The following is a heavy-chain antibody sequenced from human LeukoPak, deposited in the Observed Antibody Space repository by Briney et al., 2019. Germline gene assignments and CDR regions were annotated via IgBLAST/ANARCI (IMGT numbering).Heavy chain of an antibody. D-gene: IGHD3-3*01. J-gene: IGHJ6*03. CDR2: IYYSGST. V-gene: IGHV4-59*01. Sequence: SETLSLTCTVSGGSISSYYRSWIRQPPGKGLEWIGYIYYSGSTNYNPSLKSRVTISVDTSKNQFSLKLSSVAAADTAVYYCARDFTNSYDFWSGYPYYYYMDVWGKGTTVTVSS. CDR1: GGSISSYY. CDR3: ARDFTNSYDFWSGYPYYYYMDV.